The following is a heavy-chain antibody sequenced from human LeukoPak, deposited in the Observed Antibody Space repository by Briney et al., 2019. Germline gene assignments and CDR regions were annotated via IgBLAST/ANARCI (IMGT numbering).Heavy chain of an antibody. V-gene: IGHV1-2*02. CDR2: INPNSGGT. CDR1: GYTFTGYY. CDR3: AREESGYSSGWYHTPYNWFDP. Sequence: GASVKVSCKASGYTFTGYYMHWVRQAPGQGLEWMGWINPNSGGTNYAQKLQGRVTMTTDTSTSTAYMELRSLRSDDTAVYYCAREESGYSSGWYHTPYNWFDPWGQGTLVTVSS. J-gene: IGHJ5*02. D-gene: IGHD6-19*01.